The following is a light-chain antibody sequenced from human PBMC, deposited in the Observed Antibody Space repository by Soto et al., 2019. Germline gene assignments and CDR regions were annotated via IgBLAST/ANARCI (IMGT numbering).Light chain of an antibody. CDR3: QKYNSAISRT. CDR1: QGIAKY. CDR2: AAS. Sequence: DIQMTQSPSSLSASVGDRVTITCRASQGIAKYLAWYQQKPGKVPKLLIYAASTSHSGVPSRFSGSGFGTDFTLTISSLQHEDVATYYCQKYNSAISRTFGQGTKVEIK. J-gene: IGKJ1*01. V-gene: IGKV1-27*01.